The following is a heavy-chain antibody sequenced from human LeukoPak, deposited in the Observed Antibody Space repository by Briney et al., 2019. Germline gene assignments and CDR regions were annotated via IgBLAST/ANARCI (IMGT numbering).Heavy chain of an antibody. V-gene: IGHV3-30-3*01. Sequence: GGSLRLSCAASGFTFSSYAMHWVRQAPGKGLEWVAVISYDGSNKYYVDSVKGRFTISRDNSKNTLYLQMNSLRAEDTAVYYCARDFQLTYGSGHPGYWGQGTLVTVSS. CDR1: GFTFSSYA. J-gene: IGHJ4*02. D-gene: IGHD3-10*01. CDR3: ARDFQLTYGSGHPGY. CDR2: ISYDGSNK.